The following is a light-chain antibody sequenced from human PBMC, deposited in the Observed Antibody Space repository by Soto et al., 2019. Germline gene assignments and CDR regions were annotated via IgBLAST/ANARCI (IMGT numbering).Light chain of an antibody. CDR1: QNIRSY. V-gene: IGKV1-39*01. CDR3: QQGYSSRWT. CDR2: ATS. Sequence: DIQMTQSPSSLSASVGDRVTITCRASQNIRSYLNWYQQKPGKAPQLLIYATSSLQAGVPSRFRSSGSGTDLSLVISDLQPGDSATYYCQQGYSSRWTSGRGTKVEI. J-gene: IGKJ1*01.